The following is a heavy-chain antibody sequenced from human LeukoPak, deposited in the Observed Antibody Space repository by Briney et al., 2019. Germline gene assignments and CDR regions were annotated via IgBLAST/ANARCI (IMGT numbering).Heavy chain of an antibody. CDR1: GFTFGDSV. CDR3: SRSYDVLTGYFPPDY. CDR2: IRSQRYGGTT. V-gene: IGHV3-49*03. D-gene: IGHD3-9*01. J-gene: IGHJ4*02. Sequence: QRGRSLRLSCRASGFTFGDSVMSWFRQAPGKGLEWVAYIRSQRYGGTTQYAASVKGRFTISRDDSKSIAYLQMNSLKTEDTAVYYCSRSYDVLTGYFPPDYWGQGTPVTVSS.